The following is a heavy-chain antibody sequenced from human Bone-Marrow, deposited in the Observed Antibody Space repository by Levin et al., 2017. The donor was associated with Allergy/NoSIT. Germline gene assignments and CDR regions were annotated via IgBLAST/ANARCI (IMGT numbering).Heavy chain of an antibody. Sequence: GGSLRLSCAASGFTFDDYGMSWVRQAPGKGLEWVSGINWNGGSTGYADSVKGRFTISRDNAKNSLYLQMNSLRAEDTALYYCARRRGLGANDAFDIWGQGTMVTVSS. J-gene: IGHJ3*02. D-gene: IGHD3-16*01. CDR1: GFTFDDYG. V-gene: IGHV3-20*04. CDR2: INWNGGST. CDR3: ARRRGLGANDAFDI.